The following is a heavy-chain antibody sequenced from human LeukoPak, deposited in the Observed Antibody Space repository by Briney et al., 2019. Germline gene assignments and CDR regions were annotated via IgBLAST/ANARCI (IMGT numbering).Heavy chain of an antibody. J-gene: IGHJ4*02. V-gene: IGHV3-23*01. D-gene: IGHD6-13*01. CDR1: GFTFSTYA. Sequence: GGSLXLSCATSGFTFSTYAMSWVRQARGKGLEWVSGIENTGAGTYYTQSVKGRFTISRDNSKSTLYLQMNSLRADDTAVYYCVKEIAALGSPLLDYWGQGTLVTVSS. CDR2: IENTGAGT. CDR3: VKEIAALGSPLLDY.